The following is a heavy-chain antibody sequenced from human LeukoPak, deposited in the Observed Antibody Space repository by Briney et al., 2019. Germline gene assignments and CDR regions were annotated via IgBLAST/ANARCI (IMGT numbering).Heavy chain of an antibody. J-gene: IGHJ6*02. CDR2: IWYDGSNK. CDR3: ARLRFDWLHYGMDV. V-gene: IGHV3-33*01. CDR1: DLPLVTLG. D-gene: IGHD3-9*01. Sequence: GGSLRLSVERLDLPLVTLGWTGFAKAPGRGRGGGEVIWYDGSNKYYADSVKGRFTISRDNSKNTLYLQMNSLRAEDTAVYYCARLRFDWLHYGMDVWGQGTTVTVSS.